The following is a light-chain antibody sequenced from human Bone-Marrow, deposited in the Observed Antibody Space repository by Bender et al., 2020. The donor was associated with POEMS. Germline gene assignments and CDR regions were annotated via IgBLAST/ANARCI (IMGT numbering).Light chain of an antibody. J-gene: IGLJ2*01. Sequence: QSALTQPASVSASPGQSITISCTGTSSDVGGFNYVSWYQQHPGKAPKLMIYEVSERPSGVPDRFSGSKSGNTASLTVSGLQGEDEADYYCSSYAGSVTPVVFGGGTKVTVL. CDR3: SSYAGSVTPVV. V-gene: IGLV2-8*01. CDR2: EVS. CDR1: SSDVGGFNY.